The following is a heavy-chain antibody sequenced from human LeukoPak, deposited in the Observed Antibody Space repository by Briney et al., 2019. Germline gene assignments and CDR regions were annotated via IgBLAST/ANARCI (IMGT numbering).Heavy chain of an antibody. CDR2: ISAYNGNT. D-gene: IGHD6-19*01. CDR3: ARVRSPVAEHDAFDI. V-gene: IGHV1-18*01. CDR1: GYTFTSYG. J-gene: IGHJ3*02. Sequence: ASVKVSCKASGYTFTSYGISWVRQATGQGLEWMGWISAYNGNTNYAQKLQGRVTMTTDTSTSTAYMELRSLRSDDTAVYYCARVRSPVAEHDAFDIWGQGTMVTVSS.